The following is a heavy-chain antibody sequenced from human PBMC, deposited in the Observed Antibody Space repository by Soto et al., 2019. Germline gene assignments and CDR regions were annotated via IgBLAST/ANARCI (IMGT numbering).Heavy chain of an antibody. J-gene: IGHJ5*02. CDR3: VREGGDNWFDP. CDR2: IYYSGST. D-gene: IGHD3-16*01. V-gene: IGHV4-30-4*01. Sequence: SETLSLTCTVSGGSISSGDYYWSWIRQPPGKGLEWIGYIYYSGSTFYNPSLKNRVTISLDTSKIQFSLKLSSVTAADTAVYCCVREGGDNWFDPWGQGTLVTVSS. CDR1: GGSISSGDYY.